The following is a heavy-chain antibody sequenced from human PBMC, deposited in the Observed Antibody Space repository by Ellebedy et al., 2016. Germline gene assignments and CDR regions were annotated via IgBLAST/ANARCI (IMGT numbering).Heavy chain of an antibody. V-gene: IGHV1-69*04. CDR2: IIPSVGTA. Sequence: ASVKVSCKASGGTFSSYAISWVRQAPGQGLEWMGRIIPSVGTANYAQKFQGRVTITADKSTNTAYMELSSLRSEDTAVYYCARDYSPLVPFGGIIVTHAFDVWGQGTMVIVSS. CDR1: GGTFSSYA. CDR3: ARDYSPLVPFGGIIVTHAFDV. D-gene: IGHD3-16*02. J-gene: IGHJ3*01.